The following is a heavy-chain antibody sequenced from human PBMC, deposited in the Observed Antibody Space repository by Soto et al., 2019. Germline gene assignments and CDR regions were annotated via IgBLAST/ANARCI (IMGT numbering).Heavy chain of an antibody. CDR2: INTYNGNT. V-gene: IGHV1-18*01. D-gene: IGHD3-10*01. CDR3: ARGVGSGTYYNQYNWFDP. Sequence: QVQLVQSGAEVKKPGASVKVSCKASGYTFTNYGISWVRQAPGQGLEWMGWINTYNGNTNHAQKLQGRVTMTTDTPTPTXXMELRSLRSDDTAVYYCARGVGSGTYYNQYNWFDPWGQGTLVTVSS. CDR1: GYTFTNYG. J-gene: IGHJ5*02.